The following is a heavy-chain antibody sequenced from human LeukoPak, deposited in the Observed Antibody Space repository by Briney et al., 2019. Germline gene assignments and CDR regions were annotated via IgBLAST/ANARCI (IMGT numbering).Heavy chain of an antibody. CDR3: AGDTRPHYVMTWFDP. CDR2: IYYSGST. CDR1: GGSISSGDYY. V-gene: IGHV4-30-4*08. Sequence: SQTLSLTCTVSGGSISSGDYYWSWIRQPPGKGLEWIGYIYYSGSTYYNPSLKSRVTISVDTSKNQFSLKLSSVTAADTAVYYGAGDTRPHYVMTWFDPGAKGTLVTVSS. D-gene: IGHD3-16*01. J-gene: IGHJ5*02.